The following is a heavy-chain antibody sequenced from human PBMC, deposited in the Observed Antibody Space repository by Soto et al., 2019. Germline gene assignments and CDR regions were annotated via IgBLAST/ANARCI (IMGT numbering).Heavy chain of an antibody. CDR2: IYHSGST. D-gene: IGHD3-22*01. Sequence: QVQLQGSGPGLVKPSGTLSLTCAVYGGSISSSNWWSWVRQPPGKGLEWIGEIYHSGSTNYNTSLKSRVTISVDKSKHQSSLKLGSVTAADTAVYYCARVEANSDSSGYYEWGQGTLVTVSS. CDR1: GGSISSSNW. CDR3: ARVEANSDSSGYYE. V-gene: IGHV4-4*02. J-gene: IGHJ4*02.